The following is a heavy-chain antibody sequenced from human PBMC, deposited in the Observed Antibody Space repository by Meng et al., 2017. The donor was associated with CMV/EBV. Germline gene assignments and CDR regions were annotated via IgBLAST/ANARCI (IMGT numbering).Heavy chain of an antibody. J-gene: IGHJ6*02. CDR2: IYYSGST. D-gene: IGHD2-2*01. CDR3: ARESRGSSPLYYYYNGMDV. CDR1: GGSISSGGYY. Sequence: SETLSLTCTVSGGSISSGGYYWSWIRQHPGKGLEWIGYIYYSGSTYYNPSLKSRVTTSVDTSKNQFSLKLSSVTAADTAVYYCARESRGSSPLYYYYNGMDVWGQGTTVTVSS. V-gene: IGHV4-31*03.